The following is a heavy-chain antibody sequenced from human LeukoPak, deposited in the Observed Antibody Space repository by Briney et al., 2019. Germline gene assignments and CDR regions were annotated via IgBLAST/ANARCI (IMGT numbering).Heavy chain of an antibody. CDR3: ANSNGGSYGTHGY. CDR1: GFTFSSYW. D-gene: IGHD1-26*01. V-gene: IGHV3-74*01. Sequence: PGGSLRLSCAASGFTFSSYWMHWVRQAPGKGLVWVSRINSDGSSTSYADSVKGRFTISRDNAKNTLYLQMNSLRAEDTAVYYCANSNGGSYGTHGYWGQGTLVTVSS. CDR2: INSDGSST. J-gene: IGHJ4*02.